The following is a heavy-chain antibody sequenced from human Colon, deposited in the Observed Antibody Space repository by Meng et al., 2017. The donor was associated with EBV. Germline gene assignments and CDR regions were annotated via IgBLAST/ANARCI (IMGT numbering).Heavy chain of an antibody. V-gene: IGHV3-74*03. J-gene: IGHJ4*02. CDR3: SRDLAGPFDD. CDR1: GFTFSTYW. Sequence: EVQLVESGGVLVQPGGSLRLSCAVSGFTFSTYWMHWVRQAPGKGLVWISRINENGGTTTYADSVRGRFTISRDNTKNTLYLEMNNLRDDDTAVYFCSRDLAGPFDDWGQGTLVTVSS. CDR2: INENGGTT.